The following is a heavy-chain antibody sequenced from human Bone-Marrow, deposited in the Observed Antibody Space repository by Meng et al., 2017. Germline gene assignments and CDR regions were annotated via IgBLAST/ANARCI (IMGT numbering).Heavy chain of an antibody. CDR1: GFSVSHNY. D-gene: IGHD4-23*01. CDR2: IYSGGNT. Sequence: GESLKISCAASGFSVSHNYMSWVRQAPGTGLEWVSVIYSGGNTYYADSVKGRFTISRDNSKDTVFLHINSLRPEDTAVYYCARDPPPGGGTLNYWGQGTLVTVSS. J-gene: IGHJ4*02. V-gene: IGHV3-66*02. CDR3: ARDPPPGGGTLNY.